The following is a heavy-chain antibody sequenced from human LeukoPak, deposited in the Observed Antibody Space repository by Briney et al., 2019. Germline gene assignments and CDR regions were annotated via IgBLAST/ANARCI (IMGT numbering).Heavy chain of an antibody. D-gene: IGHD6-13*01. V-gene: IGHV4-59*01. CDR1: GGSISSYY. J-gene: IGHJ5*02. CDR3: ARAYSGSWYWSEVYNWFDP. Sequence: PSETLSLTCTVSGGSISSYYWSWIRQPPGKGLEWIGYIYYSGSTNYNPSLKSRVTTSVDTSKNQFSLKLSSVTAADTAVYYCARAYSGSWYWSEVYNWFDPWGQGTLVTVSS. CDR2: IYYSGST.